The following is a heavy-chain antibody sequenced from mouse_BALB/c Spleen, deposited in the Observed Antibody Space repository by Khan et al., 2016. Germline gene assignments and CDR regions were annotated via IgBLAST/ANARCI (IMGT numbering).Heavy chain of an antibody. CDR3: AKFGGSSYWYFDV. D-gene: IGHD1-1*01. CDR2: IWRGGST. CDR1: GFSLTTYG. V-gene: IGHV2-5*01. Sequence: QVQLKQSGPGLVQPSQSLSLTCTVSGFSLTTYGVHWVRQSPGKGLEWLGVIWRGGSTDYNAAFMSRVGITKDNSNSQVFFKMDSLQADDTAIYYCAKFGGSSYWYFDVWGAGTAVTVSS. J-gene: IGHJ1*01.